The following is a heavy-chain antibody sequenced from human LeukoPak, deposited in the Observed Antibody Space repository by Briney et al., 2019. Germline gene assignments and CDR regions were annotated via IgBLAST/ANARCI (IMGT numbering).Heavy chain of an antibody. J-gene: IGHJ4*02. CDR3: ARGTMVTCAFDY. V-gene: IGHV4-30-2*01. CDR2: IYHSGST. D-gene: IGHD5-18*01. Sequence: SETLSLTCTVSGGSISSGGYYWSWIRQPPGKGLEWIGYIYHSGSTYYNPSLKSRVTISVDRSKNQFSLKLSSVTAADTAVYYCARGTMVTCAFDYWGQGTLVTVSS. CDR1: GGSISSGGYY.